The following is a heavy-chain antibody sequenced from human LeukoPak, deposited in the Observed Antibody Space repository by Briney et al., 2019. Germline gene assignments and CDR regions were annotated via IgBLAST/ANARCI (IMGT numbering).Heavy chain of an antibody. CDR2: INPSGGST. CDR1: GYTFTGYY. Sequence: ASVKVSCKASGYTFTGYYMHWVRQAPGQGLEWMGIINPSGGSTSYAQKFQGRVTMTRDTPTSTVYMELSSLRSEDTAVYYCARGQTVGRFGAYYYYMDVWGKGTTVTISS. CDR3: ARGQTVGRFGAYYYYMDV. V-gene: IGHV1-46*01. D-gene: IGHD3-10*01. J-gene: IGHJ6*03.